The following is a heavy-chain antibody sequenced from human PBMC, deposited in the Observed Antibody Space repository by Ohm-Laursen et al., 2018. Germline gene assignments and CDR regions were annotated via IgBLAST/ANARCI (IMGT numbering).Heavy chain of an antibody. J-gene: IGHJ4*02. CDR2: INHSGST. CDR1: GGSFNNHY. CDR3: ARGNWEPFDY. V-gene: IGHV4-34*01. D-gene: IGHD1-1*01. Sequence: TLTLTCSVYGGSFNNHYWTWIRQPPEKGLEWIGEINHSGSTSYNPSLESRVTISIDTSKNQFSLKLSSVTAADTAVYYCARGNWEPFDYWGQGTLVTVSS.